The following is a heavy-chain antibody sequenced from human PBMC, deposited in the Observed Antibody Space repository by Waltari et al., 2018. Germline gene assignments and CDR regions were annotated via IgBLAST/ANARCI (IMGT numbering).Heavy chain of an antibody. V-gene: IGHV1-24*01. J-gene: IGHJ5*02. CDR2: FDPEDGET. CDR1: GYTLTELS. Sequence: QVQLVQSGAEVKKPGASVKVSCKVSGYTLTELSMHWVRPSPGKGLEWMGGFDPEDGETIYAQKFKGRVTMTEDTSTDTAYMELSSLRSEDTAVYYCATSVPAALTSNWFDPWGQGTLVTVSS. D-gene: IGHD2-2*01. CDR3: ATSVPAALTSNWFDP.